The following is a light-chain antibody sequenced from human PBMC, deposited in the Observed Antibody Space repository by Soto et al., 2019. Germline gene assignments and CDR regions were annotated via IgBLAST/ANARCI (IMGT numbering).Light chain of an antibody. J-gene: IGLJ3*02. CDR3: HSYDSSAHWV. CDR2: QDN. Sequence: NFMLTQPHSVSESPGKTVTISCIRSGGSIANNYVQWYQQRPGSAPTPVIFQDNERPSGVPDRFSGSIDSSSNSASLTISGLRTEDEADYYCHSYDSSAHWVFGGGTKLTVL. V-gene: IGLV6-57*04. CDR1: GGSIANNY.